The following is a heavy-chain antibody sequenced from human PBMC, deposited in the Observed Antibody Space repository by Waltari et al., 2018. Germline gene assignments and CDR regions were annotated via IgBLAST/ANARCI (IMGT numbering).Heavy chain of an antibody. V-gene: IGHV4-34*01. CDR3: ARGRYGDYGYFDY. CDR2: INHSGST. Sequence: QVQLQQWGAGLLKPSETLSLTCAVYGGSFSGYYWSWTRQPPGKGLEWIGEINHSGSTNYNPSLKSRVTISVDTSKNQFSLKLSSVTAADTAVYYCARGRYGDYGYFDYWGQGTLVTVSS. CDR1: GGSFSGYY. J-gene: IGHJ4*02. D-gene: IGHD4-17*01.